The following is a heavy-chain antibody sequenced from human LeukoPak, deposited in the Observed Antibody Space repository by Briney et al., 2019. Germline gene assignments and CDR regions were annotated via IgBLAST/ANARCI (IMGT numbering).Heavy chain of an antibody. V-gene: IGHV1-69*04. CDR1: GGTFSSYA. CDR3: ARDPPPFDIVVVPAANDWFDP. D-gene: IGHD2-2*01. CDR2: IIPILGIA. J-gene: IGHJ5*02. Sequence: ASVKVSCKASGGTFSSYAISWVRQAPGQGLEWMGRIIPILGIANYAQKFQGRVKITADQSTSTAYMELSSLRSEDPAVYYCARDPPPFDIVVVPAANDWFDPWGQGTLVTVSS.